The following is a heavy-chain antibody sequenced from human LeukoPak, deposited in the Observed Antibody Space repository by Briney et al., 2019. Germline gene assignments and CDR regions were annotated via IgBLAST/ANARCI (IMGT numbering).Heavy chain of an antibody. Sequence: PSETLSLTCTVSGGSLTRYYWSWIRHTPGKGLEWSGYIYYSGSTNYNPSLKSRVTISVDTSKNQYSLKLSSVTAADTAVYYCARGGGYCSSTSCLYYWGQGTLVTVSS. CDR2: IYYSGST. D-gene: IGHD2-2*01. CDR1: GGSLTRYY. J-gene: IGHJ4*02. V-gene: IGHV4-59*01. CDR3: ARGGGYCSSTSCLYY.